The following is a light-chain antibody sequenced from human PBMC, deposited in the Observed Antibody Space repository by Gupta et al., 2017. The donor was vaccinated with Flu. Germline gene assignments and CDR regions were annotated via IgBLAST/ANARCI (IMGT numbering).Light chain of an antibody. Sequence: DIQMTQSPSSLSASVGDRVTITCRASQSIANGLNWYQQKPGKAPKRLIYAASSFQNGVPSRFSGSGSGTDFRLTITSLKPEDFATYYCQQSYRYRRTFGGGTRVEIK. CDR1: QSIANG. J-gene: IGKJ4*01. V-gene: IGKV1-39*01. CDR2: AAS. CDR3: QQSYRYRRT.